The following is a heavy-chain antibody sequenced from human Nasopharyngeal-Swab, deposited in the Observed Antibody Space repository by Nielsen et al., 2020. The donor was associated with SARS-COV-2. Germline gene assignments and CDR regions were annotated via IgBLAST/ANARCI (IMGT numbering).Heavy chain of an antibody. J-gene: IGHJ6*02. CDR3: AREPAARPPAPDYYYYYGMDV. CDR1: GFTFSSYS. CDR2: ISSSSTI. V-gene: IGHV3-48*02. D-gene: IGHD6-6*01. Sequence: GESLKISCAASGFTFSSYSMNWVRQAPGKGLEWVSYISSSSTIYYADSVKGRFTISRDNAKNSLYLQMSSLRDEDTAVYYCAREPAARPPAPDYYYYYGMDVWGQGTTVTVSS.